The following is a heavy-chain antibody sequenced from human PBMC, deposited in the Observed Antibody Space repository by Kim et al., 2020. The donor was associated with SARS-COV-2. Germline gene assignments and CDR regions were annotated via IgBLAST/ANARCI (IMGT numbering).Heavy chain of an antibody. V-gene: IGHV3-11*06. CDR1: GFTFSDYY. D-gene: IGHD5-18*01. CDR3: AGGGIQLWSRDWYFDL. Sequence: GGSLRLSCAASGFTFSDYYMSWIRQAPGKGLEWVSYISSSSSYTNYADSVKGRFTISRDNAKNSLYLQMNSLRAEDTAVYYCAGGGIQLWSRDWYFDLWGRGTLVTVSS. J-gene: IGHJ2*01. CDR2: ISSSSSYT.